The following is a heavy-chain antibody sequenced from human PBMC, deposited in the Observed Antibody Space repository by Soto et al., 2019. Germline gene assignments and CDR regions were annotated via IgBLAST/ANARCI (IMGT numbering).Heavy chain of an antibody. D-gene: IGHD4-17*01. V-gene: IGHV4-28*01. CDR2: IYYSGRT. CDR1: GYSIRSSNW. Sequence: SETLSLTCAVSGYSIRSSNWWGWIRQPPGKGLEWIGYIYYSGRTYYNPSLKSRVTMSVDTSKNQFSLKLSSVTAVDTAVYYCARKNGVLDAFDIWGQGTMVTVSS. J-gene: IGHJ3*02. CDR3: ARKNGVLDAFDI.